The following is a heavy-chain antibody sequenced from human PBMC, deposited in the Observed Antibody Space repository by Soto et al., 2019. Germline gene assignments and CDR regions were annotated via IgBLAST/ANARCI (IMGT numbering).Heavy chain of an antibody. CDR2: INAGNGNT. CDR3: ARDVGDRGYSYGSNWFDP. D-gene: IGHD5-18*01. Sequence: GASVKVSCKASGYTFTCYAMHWVRQAPGQRLEWMGWINAGNGNTKYSQKFQGRVTITRDTSASTAYMELSSLRSEDTAVYYCARDVGDRGYSYGSNWFDPSGQGTLVTVSS. V-gene: IGHV1-3*01. J-gene: IGHJ5*02. CDR1: GYTFTCYA.